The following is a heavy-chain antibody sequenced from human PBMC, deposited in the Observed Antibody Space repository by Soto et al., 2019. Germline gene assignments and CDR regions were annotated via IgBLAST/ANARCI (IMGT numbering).Heavy chain of an antibody. D-gene: IGHD3-9*01. CDR1: CGSISSDY. J-gene: IGHJ4*02. CDR3: ARVLRYFDWLSIDY. V-gene: IGHV4-59*01. Sequence: PSETLSLTCTVSCGSISSDYWSWIRQPPGKGLEWIGYIYYSGSTNYNPSLKSRVTISVDTSKNQFSLKLSSVTAADTAVYYCARVLRYFDWLSIDYWGQGTLVTVSS. CDR2: IYYSGST.